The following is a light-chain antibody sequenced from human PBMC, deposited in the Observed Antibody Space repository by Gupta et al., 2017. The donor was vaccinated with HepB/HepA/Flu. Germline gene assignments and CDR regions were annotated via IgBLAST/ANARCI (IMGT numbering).Light chain of an antibody. J-gene: IGLJ2*01. V-gene: IGLV2-14*01. Sequence: QSALTQPASVSGSPGQSITISCTGPSSDVSWYQQHPGKAPKLMIYAVSNRPARVSYRFSGSKSGDTASLTISGLQAEDEADYYCSSFTSTSSLAVFGGGTKVTVL. CDR2: AVS. CDR3: SSFTSTSSLAV. CDR1: SSDV.